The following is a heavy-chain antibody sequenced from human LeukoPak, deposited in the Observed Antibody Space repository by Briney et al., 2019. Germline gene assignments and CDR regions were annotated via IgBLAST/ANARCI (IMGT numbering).Heavy chain of an antibody. D-gene: IGHD3-10*01. Sequence: SETLSLTCAVYGGSFSGYYWSWIRQPPGKGLEWIGVINHSGSTNYNPSLKSRVTISVDTSKNQFSLKLSSVTAADTAVYYCARQRGRITMVRGVDYGMDVWGQGTTVTVSS. J-gene: IGHJ6*02. CDR2: INHSGST. CDR3: ARQRGRITMVRGVDYGMDV. CDR1: GGSFSGYY. V-gene: IGHV4-34*01.